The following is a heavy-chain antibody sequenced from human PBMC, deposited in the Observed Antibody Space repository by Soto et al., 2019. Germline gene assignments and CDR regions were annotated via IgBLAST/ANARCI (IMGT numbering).Heavy chain of an antibody. J-gene: IGHJ4*02. D-gene: IGHD3-22*01. CDR1: GGSISRYY. Sequence: SETLSLTCTVSGGSISRYYWIWIRQPPGKGLEWIGYIYYSGSTNYNPSLKSRVTISVDTSKNQFSLKLSSVTAADTAVYYRARAHYYDSSGNFDYWGQGTLVTVSS. CDR2: IYYSGST. CDR3: ARAHYYDSSGNFDY. V-gene: IGHV4-59*12.